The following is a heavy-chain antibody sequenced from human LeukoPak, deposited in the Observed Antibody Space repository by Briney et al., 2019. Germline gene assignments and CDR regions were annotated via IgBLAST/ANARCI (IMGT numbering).Heavy chain of an antibody. V-gene: IGHV1-2*02. CDR1: GYTFTGYY. Sequence: GASVKVSCKASGYTFTGYYMHWVRQAPGQGLEWMGWINPNSGGTNYAQKFQGRVTMTRDTSISTAYMELSRLRSDDTAVYYCARDWTYYGSGSYYLFDYWGQGTLVTVSS. J-gene: IGHJ4*02. CDR2: INPNSGGT. D-gene: IGHD3-10*01. CDR3: ARDWTYYGSGSYYLFDY.